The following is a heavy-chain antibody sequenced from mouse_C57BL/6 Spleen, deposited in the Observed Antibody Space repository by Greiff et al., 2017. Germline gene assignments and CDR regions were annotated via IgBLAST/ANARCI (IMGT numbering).Heavy chain of an antibody. CDR2: IYPGSGST. J-gene: IGHJ2*01. Sequence: QVQLQQPGAELVKPGASVKMSCKASGYTFTSYWITWVKQRPGQGLEWIGDIYPGSGSTNYNEKFKSKATLTVDTSSSTAYMQLSRLTSEDSAVYYCARGPFSTVVATDYWGQGTTLTVSS. V-gene: IGHV1-55*01. D-gene: IGHD1-1*01. CDR1: GYTFTSYW. CDR3: ARGPFSTVVATDY.